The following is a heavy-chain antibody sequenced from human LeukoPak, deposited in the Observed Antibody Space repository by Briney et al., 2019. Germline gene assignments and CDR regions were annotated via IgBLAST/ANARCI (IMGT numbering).Heavy chain of an antibody. CDR1: GFTFSSYS. D-gene: IGHD2-2*01. J-gene: IGHJ4*02. CDR3: ARESRRYCSSTSCYSVY. CDR2: ISSSSSSTI. Sequence: GGSLRLSCAASGFTFSSYSMNWVRQAPGKGLEWVSYISSSSSSTIYYADSVKGRFTISRDNAKNSLYLQMNSLRAEDTAVYYCARESRRYCSSTSCYSVYWGQGTLVTVSS. V-gene: IGHV3-48*01.